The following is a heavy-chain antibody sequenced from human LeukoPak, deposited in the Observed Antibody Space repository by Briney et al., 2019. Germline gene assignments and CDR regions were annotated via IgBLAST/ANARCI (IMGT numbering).Heavy chain of an antibody. CDR2: IYYSGST. CDR3: ARHYCSGGSCYYFDY. CDR1: GGSISGYY. V-gene: IGHV4-59*08. D-gene: IGHD2-15*01. J-gene: IGHJ4*02. Sequence: SETLSLTCTVSGGSISGYYWSWIRQPPGKGLEWIAFIYYSGSTNYNPSLKSRVTISVDTSKNQFSLKLNSVTAADTAVYYCARHYCSGGSCYYFDYWGQGTLVTVS.